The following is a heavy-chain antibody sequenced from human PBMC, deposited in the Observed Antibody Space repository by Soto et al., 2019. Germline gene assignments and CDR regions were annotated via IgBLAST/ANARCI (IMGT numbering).Heavy chain of an antibody. CDR3: ARERGGYKHFDY. V-gene: IGHV1-46*01. D-gene: IGHD1-26*01. CDR1: GYSFTNYY. CDR2: INPSGGST. J-gene: IGHJ4*02. Sequence: ASVKVSCKASGYSFTNYYIHWVRQAPGQGLEWMGIINPSGGSTSYAQKSQGRVTMTRDTSTSTVYMELSSLRSEDTAVYYCARERGGYKHFDYWGKGALVTVSS.